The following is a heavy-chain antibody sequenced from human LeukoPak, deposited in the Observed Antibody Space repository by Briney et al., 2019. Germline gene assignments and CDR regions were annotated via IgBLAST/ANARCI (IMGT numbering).Heavy chain of an antibody. CDR2: ISGSGGST. D-gene: IGHD5-12*01. CDR1: GFTFSSYA. J-gene: IGHJ4*02. V-gene: IGHV3-23*01. CDR3: ARNSGYGYYFDY. Sequence: PGGSLRLSCAASGFTFSSYAMSWVRQAPGKGLEWVSAISGSGGSTYYADSVKGRFTIPRDNSKNTLYLQMNSLRAEDTAVYYCARNSGYGYYFDYWGQGTLVTVPS.